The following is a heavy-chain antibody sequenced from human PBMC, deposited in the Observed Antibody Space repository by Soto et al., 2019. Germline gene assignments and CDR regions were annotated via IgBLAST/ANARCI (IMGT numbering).Heavy chain of an antibody. CDR3: AASCVGCGGFNYYGMDV. CDR1: GASISSGGYY. Sequence: QVQLQESGPGLVKPSQTLSLTCSVSGASISSGGYYWNWIRQHPGKGLEWIGYIYYSGTTYYNPSRKSRVTISVDTSKNHIALKLSSVTAADTAVYYCAASCVGCGGFNYYGMDVWGQGTTVTFSS. CDR2: IYYSGTT. V-gene: IGHV4-31*03. D-gene: IGHD2-21*01. J-gene: IGHJ6*02.